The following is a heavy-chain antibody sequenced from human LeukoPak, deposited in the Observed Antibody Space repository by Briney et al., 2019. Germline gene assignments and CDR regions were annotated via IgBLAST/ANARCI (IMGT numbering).Heavy chain of an antibody. V-gene: IGHV3-30*02. CDR3: AKDGDITMIVVVWYQVAFDI. CDR1: GFTFSSYG. D-gene: IGHD3-22*01. CDR2: IRYDGSNK. Sequence: PGGSLRLSCAASGFTFSSYGMHWVRQAPGKGLEWVAFIRYDGSNKYYADSVKGRFTISRDNSKNTLYLQMNSLRAEDTAVYYCAKDGDITMIVVVWYQVAFDIWGQGTMVTVSS. J-gene: IGHJ3*02.